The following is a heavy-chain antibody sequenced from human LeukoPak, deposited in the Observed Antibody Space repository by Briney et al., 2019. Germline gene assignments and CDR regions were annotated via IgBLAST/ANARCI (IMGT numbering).Heavy chain of an antibody. Sequence: PSQTLSLTCTVSGGSISSGGYYWSWIRQHPGEGLEWIGYIYYSGSTYYNPSLKSRVTISVDTSKNQFSLKLSSVTAADTAVYYCARESSIAARNWFDPWGQGTLVTVSS. CDR1: GGSISSGGYY. CDR2: IYYSGST. V-gene: IGHV4-31*03. CDR3: ARESSIAARNWFDP. D-gene: IGHD6-6*01. J-gene: IGHJ5*02.